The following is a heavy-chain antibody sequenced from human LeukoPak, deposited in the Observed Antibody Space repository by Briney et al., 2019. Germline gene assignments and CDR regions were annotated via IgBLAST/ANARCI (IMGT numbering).Heavy chain of an antibody. CDR2: IYSGGST. CDR3: AKDATILIGYYLVTGDAFDI. V-gene: IGHV3-66*01. Sequence: GGSLRLSCAASGFTVSSNYMSWVRQAPGKGLGWVSVIYSGGSTYYADSVKGRFTISSDDSKNTQYLKINSVRAEDTAVYYCAKDATILIGYYLVTGDAFDIWGQGTMVTVSS. D-gene: IGHD3-9*01. J-gene: IGHJ3*02. CDR1: GFTVSSNY.